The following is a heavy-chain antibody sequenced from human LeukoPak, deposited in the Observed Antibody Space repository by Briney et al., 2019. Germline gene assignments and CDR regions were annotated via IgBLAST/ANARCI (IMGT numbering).Heavy chain of an antibody. V-gene: IGHV5-51*01. CDR1: GYSFTTYW. J-gene: IGHJ4*02. D-gene: IGHD6-13*01. CDR3: ARYQVPGEAADPFDY. Sequence: GESLKISCKGSGYSFTTYWIAWVRQMPGKGLEWMGIIYPGDSDTRYSPSFQGQVTISGDKSISTAYLQWSSLEASDTAMYYCARYQVPGEAADPFDYWGQGTLVTVSS. CDR2: IYPGDSDT.